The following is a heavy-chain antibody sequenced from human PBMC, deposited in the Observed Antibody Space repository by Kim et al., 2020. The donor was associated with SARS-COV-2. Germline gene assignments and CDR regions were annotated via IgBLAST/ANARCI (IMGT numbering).Heavy chain of an antibody. Sequence: PSLKSRVTISVDTSKNQFSLKLSSVTAADTAVYYCARRVGEATYYGMDVWGQGTTVTVSS. V-gene: IGHV4-39*01. J-gene: IGHJ6*02. D-gene: IGHD3-10*01. CDR3: ARRVGEATYYGMDV.